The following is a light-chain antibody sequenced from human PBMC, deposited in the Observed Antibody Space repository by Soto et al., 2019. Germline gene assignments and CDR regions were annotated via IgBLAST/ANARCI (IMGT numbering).Light chain of an antibody. V-gene: IGKV3-20*01. CDR3: QQYGSSPRT. CDR2: DAS. Sequence: EIVLTQSPGTLSLSPGERAALSCRASRSLSSTSFAWYQQRPGQAPRLLIYDASSRATGIPDRFSGSGSGTDFTLTINRLETDDFAVYYCQQYGSSPRTFGQGTKVEV. J-gene: IGKJ1*01. CDR1: RSLSSTS.